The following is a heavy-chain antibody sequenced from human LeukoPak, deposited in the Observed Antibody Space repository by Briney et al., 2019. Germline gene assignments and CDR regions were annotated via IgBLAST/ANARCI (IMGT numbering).Heavy chain of an antibody. CDR1: GYTFTGYY. D-gene: IGHD3-22*01. CDR3: ARDSRMIVAFYAFDI. J-gene: IGHJ3*02. V-gene: IGHV1-69*06. Sequence: ASVKVSCKASGYTFTGYYMHWVRQAPGQGLEWMGGIIPIFGTANYAQKFQGRVTITVDKSTSTAYMELSSLRSEDTAVYYCARDSRMIVAFYAFDIWGQGTMVTDSS. CDR2: IIPIFGTA.